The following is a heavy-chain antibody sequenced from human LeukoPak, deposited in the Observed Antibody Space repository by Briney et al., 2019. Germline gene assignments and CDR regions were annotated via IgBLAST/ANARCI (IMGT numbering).Heavy chain of an antibody. CDR2: IYYSGST. CDR3: ARTKKYYYDSSGYYGEHDY. V-gene: IGHV4-59*01. J-gene: IGHJ4*02. D-gene: IGHD3-22*01. Sequence: SETLSLTCTDSGGSISSYYWSWIRQPPGKGLEWNGDIYYSGSTNYNPSLKSRVTISVDTSKNQFSLKLSSVTAADTAVYYCARTKKYYYDSSGYYGEHDYWGQGTLVTVSS. CDR1: GGSISSYY.